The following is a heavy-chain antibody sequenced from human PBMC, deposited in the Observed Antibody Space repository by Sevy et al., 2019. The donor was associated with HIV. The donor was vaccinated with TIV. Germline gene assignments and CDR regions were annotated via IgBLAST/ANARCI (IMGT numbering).Heavy chain of an antibody. CDR3: ARGRMGEYYYYYYGMDV. J-gene: IGHJ6*02. CDR2: INHSGST. D-gene: IGHD3-16*01. CDR1: GGSFSGYY. V-gene: IGHV4-34*01. Sequence: SETLSLTCAVYGGSFSGYYWRWIRQPPGKGLEWIGEINHSGSTNYNPSLKSRVTISVDTSKNQFSLKLSSVTAADTAVYYCARGRMGEYYYYYYGMDVWGQGTTVTVSS.